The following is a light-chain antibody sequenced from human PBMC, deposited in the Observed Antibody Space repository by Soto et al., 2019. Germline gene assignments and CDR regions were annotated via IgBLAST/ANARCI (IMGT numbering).Light chain of an antibody. V-gene: IGLV2-14*03. Sequence: QSALAPPASVSGSPGQSITISCTGTISDVSGYDYVSWYQHYPGKAPKLLIYDVSNRPSGVSDRFSGSKSGNTASLTISGLQAEDEADYYCTSYTTSSTYVFGTGTKVTVL. J-gene: IGLJ1*01. CDR2: DVS. CDR1: ISDVSGYDY. CDR3: TSYTTSSTYV.